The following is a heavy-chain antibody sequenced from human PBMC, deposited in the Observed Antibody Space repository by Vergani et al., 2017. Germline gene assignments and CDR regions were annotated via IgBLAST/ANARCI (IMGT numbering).Heavy chain of an antibody. CDR1: GGTFSSYA. J-gene: IGHJ2*01. V-gene: IGHV1-69*17. CDR2: ILPIFGIA. Sequence: QVQLVQSGAEVKKPGASVKVSCKASGGTFSSYAISWVRQAPGQGLEWMGGILPIFGIANYAQKFQGRVTITADKSTSNAYMELGSLRSEDTAVYYRASPNGYGDYVGWYFDLWGRGTLGTVSS. D-gene: IGHD4-17*01. CDR3: ASPNGYGDYVGWYFDL.